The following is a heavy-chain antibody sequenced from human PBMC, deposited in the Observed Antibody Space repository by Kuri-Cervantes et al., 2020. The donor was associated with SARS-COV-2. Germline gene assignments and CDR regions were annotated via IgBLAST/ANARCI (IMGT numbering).Heavy chain of an antibody. J-gene: IGHJ3*02. D-gene: IGHD1-26*01. V-gene: IGHV1-18*01. CDR1: GYTFTSYG. Sequence: ASVKVSCKASGYTFTSYGISWFRQAPGQGLEWMGWISTFNANTKYAQKLQGRVTMTTDTSTSTAYMELRSLRSEDTAVYYCATAKGGSYISAFDIWGQGTMVTVSS. CDR2: ISTFNANT. CDR3: ATAKGGSYISAFDI.